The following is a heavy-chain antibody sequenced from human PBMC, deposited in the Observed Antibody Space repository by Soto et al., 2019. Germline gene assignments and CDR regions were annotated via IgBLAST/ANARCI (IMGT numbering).Heavy chain of an antibody. D-gene: IGHD4-17*01. CDR1: GFTFSSYG. CDR3: AKDLGVYGGLRY. Sequence: GGSLRLSCAASGFTFSSYGMHWIRQAPGKGLEWVAVISYDGSNKYYADSVKGRFTISRDNSKNTLYLQMNSLRAEDTAVYYCAKDLGVYGGLRYWGQGALVTVSS. V-gene: IGHV3-30*18. J-gene: IGHJ4*02. CDR2: ISYDGSNK.